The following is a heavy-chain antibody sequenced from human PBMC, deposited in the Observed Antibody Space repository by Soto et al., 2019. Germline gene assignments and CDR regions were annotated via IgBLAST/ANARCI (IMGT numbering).Heavy chain of an antibody. CDR1: GFTFSSYA. D-gene: IGHD3-22*01. V-gene: IGHV3-64D*08. Sequence: PGGSLRLSCSASGFTFSSYAMHWVRQAPGKGLEYASAISSNGGSTYYADSVKGRFTISRDNSKNTLYLQMSSLRAEDTAVYYFVKDLDDSSGYYGYYFDYWGQGTLVTVSS. CDR3: VKDLDDSSGYYGYYFDY. J-gene: IGHJ4*02. CDR2: ISSNGGST.